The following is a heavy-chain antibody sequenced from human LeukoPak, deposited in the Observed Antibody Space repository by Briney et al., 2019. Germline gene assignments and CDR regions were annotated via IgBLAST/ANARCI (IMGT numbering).Heavy chain of an antibody. CDR2: INSDGSST. CDR1: GFTFSSYW. D-gene: IGHD3-10*01. CDR3: ARDSGELLWFGELLGDYGMDV. V-gene: IGHV3-74*01. J-gene: IGHJ6*02. Sequence: PGGSLRLSCAASGFTFSSYWMHWVRQAPGKGLVWVSRINSDGSSTSYADSVKGRFTISRDNAENTLYLQMNSLRAEDTAVYYCARDSGELLWFGELLGDYGMDVWGQGTTVTVSS.